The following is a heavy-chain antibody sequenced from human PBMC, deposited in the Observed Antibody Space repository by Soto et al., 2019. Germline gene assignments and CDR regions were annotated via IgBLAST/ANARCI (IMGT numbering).Heavy chain of an antibody. V-gene: IGHV1-46*01. CDR2: INPSGGST. J-gene: IGHJ4*02. CDR1: GYTFTSYY. Sequence: GASGKVSCKASGYTFTSYYMHWVRQAPVQGLEWMGIINPSGGSTSYAQKFQGRVTMTRDTSTSTVYMELSSLRSEDTAVYYCARVGPYSSSPPPNYFDYWGQGTLVTVSS. D-gene: IGHD6-6*01. CDR3: ARVGPYSSSPPPNYFDY.